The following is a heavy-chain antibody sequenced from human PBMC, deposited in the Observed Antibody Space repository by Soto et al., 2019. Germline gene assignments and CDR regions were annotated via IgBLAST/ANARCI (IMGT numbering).Heavy chain of an antibody. CDR3: ARGGGSDSFDY. CDR2: INHLETT. D-gene: IGHD1-26*01. CDR1: GASITFGGYS. V-gene: IGHV4-30-2*01. J-gene: IGHJ4*02. Sequence: KTSETLSLTCTVSGASITFGGYSRSWIRQTPGKGLEWIGYINHLETTFYNPSFESRLTLSIDRAKNQFSLKLHSMSAADRAVYFCARGGGSDSFDYWGQGILVTVSS.